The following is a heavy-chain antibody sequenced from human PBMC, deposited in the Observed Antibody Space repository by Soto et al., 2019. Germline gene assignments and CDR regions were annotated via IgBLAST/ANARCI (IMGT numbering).Heavy chain of an antibody. CDR1: GGSISSGGYY. CDR2: IYYSGST. Sequence: KSSETLSLTCTVSGGSISSGGYYWSWIRQHPGKGLEWIGYIYYSGSTYYNPSLKSRVTISVDTSKNQFSLKLSSVTAADTAVYYCGRVRGGGIAARLNWFDPWGQGTLVTVSS. V-gene: IGHV4-31*03. CDR3: GRVRGGGIAARLNWFDP. J-gene: IGHJ5*02. D-gene: IGHD6-6*01.